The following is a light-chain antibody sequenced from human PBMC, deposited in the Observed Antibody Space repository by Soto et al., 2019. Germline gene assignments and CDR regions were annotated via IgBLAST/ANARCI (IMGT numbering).Light chain of an antibody. J-gene: IGKJ1*01. CDR2: TAT. CDR1: QSISNL. Sequence: DIQMTQSHSPLSASVGDRVTITCRTKQSISNLLTWHQQRPEKAPNLLIYTATMLESGVPTRFSGSGSRTEFPPTISSLQPDDFATYYRQQYNSYSTFGQGTKVDIK. V-gene: IGKV1-5*03. CDR3: QQYNSYST.